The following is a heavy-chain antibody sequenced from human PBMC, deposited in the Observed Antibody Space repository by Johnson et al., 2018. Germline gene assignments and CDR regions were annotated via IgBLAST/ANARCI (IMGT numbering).Heavy chain of an antibody. D-gene: IGHD5-12*01. CDR2: ISYDGSNK. CDR3: ARVDIPQEAFDI. V-gene: IGHV3-30-3*01. J-gene: IGHJ3*02. CDR1: GFTFSSYA. Sequence: VQLVESGGGVVQPGRSLRLSCAASGFTFSSYAMHWVRQAPGKGLEWVAVISYDGSNKYYADSVKGRFPISRDNSKDTLYLKMNSLRAEDTAVYYCARVDIPQEAFDIWGQGTMVTVSS.